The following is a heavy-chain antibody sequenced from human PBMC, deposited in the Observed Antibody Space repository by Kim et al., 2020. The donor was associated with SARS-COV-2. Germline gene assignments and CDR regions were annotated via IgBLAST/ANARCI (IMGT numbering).Heavy chain of an antibody. V-gene: IGHV3-11*01. CDR1: GFTFSDYY. CDR3: ARDQPDYGDYDGYYYYYGMDV. CDR2: ISSSGSTI. D-gene: IGHD4-17*01. J-gene: IGHJ6*02. Sequence: GGSLRLSCAASGFTFSDYYMSWIRQAPGKGLEWVSYISSSGSTIYYADSVKGRFTISRDNAKNSLYLQMNSLRAEDTAVYYCARDQPDYGDYDGYYYYYGMDVWGQGTTVTVSS.